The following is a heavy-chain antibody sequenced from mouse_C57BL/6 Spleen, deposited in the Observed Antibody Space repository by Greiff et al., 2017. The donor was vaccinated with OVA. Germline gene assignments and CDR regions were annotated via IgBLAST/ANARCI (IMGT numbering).Heavy chain of an antibody. J-gene: IGHJ3*01. CDR1: GYTFTSYW. V-gene: IGHV1-64*01. Sequence: VQLQQPGAELVKPGASVKLSCKASGYTFTSYWMHWVKQRPGQGLEWIGMIHPNSGSTNYNEKFKSKATLTVDKSSSTAYMQLSSLTSEDSAVYYCARGYYGSSYEAWFAYWGQGTLVTVSA. CDR3: ARGYYGSSYEAWFAY. D-gene: IGHD1-1*01. CDR2: IHPNSGST.